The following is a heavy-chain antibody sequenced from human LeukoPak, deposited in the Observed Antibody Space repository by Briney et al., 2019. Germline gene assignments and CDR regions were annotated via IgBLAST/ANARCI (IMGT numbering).Heavy chain of an antibody. CDR3: ARIGTPSNPFDS. Sequence: SVKVSCKASGGTFSSYTIHWVRQAPGQGPEWVGRIIPIIGRPKSAQSFQGRVTITADTATVYLELSSLRPEDTALYYCARIGTPSNPFDSWGQGTLITVSS. J-gene: IGHJ4*02. D-gene: IGHD4-11*01. CDR1: GGTFSSYT. CDR2: IIPIIGRP. V-gene: IGHV1-69*02.